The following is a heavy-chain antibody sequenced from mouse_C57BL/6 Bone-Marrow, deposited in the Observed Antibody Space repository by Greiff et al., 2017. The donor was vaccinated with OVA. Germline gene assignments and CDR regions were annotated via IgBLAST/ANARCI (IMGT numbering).Heavy chain of an antibody. CDR1: GFNIKNTY. J-gene: IGHJ2*01. CDR2: IDPANGNT. V-gene: IGHV14-3*01. CDR3: AAYYYGSSYCYYFDY. D-gene: IGHD1-1*01. Sequence: EVMLVESVAELVRPGASVKLSCTASGFNIKNTYMHWVKQRPEQGLEWIGRIDPANGNTKYAPKFQGKATITADTSSNTAYLQLSSLTSEDTAIYYCAAYYYGSSYCYYFDYWGQGTTLTVSS.